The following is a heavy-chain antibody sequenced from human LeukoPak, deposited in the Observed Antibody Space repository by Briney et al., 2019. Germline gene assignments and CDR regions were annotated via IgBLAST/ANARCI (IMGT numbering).Heavy chain of an antibody. CDR1: GFTFSSYG. CDR2: IRYDGSNK. Sequence: GVSLRLSCAASGFTFSSYGMHWVRQAPGKGLEWVAFIRYDGSNKYYADSVKGRFTISRDNSKNTLYLQMNSLRAEDTAVYYCAKNSNGVRGVIIDYWGQGTLVTVSS. J-gene: IGHJ4*02. V-gene: IGHV3-30*02. CDR3: AKNSNGVRGVIIDY. D-gene: IGHD3-10*01.